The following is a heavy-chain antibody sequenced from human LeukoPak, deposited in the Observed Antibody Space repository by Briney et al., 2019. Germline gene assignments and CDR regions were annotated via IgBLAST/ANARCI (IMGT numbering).Heavy chain of an antibody. CDR1: GGSISSGSYY. D-gene: IGHD5-18*01. Sequence: SETLSLTCTVSGGSISSGSYYWSWIRQPAGKGLEWIGRIYTSGSTNYNPSLKSRVTISVDTSKNQFSLKLSSVTAADTAVYYCAREGGYSYGPPANDAFDIWGQGTMVTVSS. V-gene: IGHV4-61*02. CDR2: IYTSGST. CDR3: AREGGYSYGPPANDAFDI. J-gene: IGHJ3*02.